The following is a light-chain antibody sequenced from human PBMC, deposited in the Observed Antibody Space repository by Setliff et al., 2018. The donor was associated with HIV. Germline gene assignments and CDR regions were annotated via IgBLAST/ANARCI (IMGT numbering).Light chain of an antibody. CDR3: CSYAGSATYV. CDR2: DVT. J-gene: IGLJ1*01. CDR1: NSDVGSHYS. Sequence: PASVSGSPGQSITISCTGSNSDVGSHYSVSWYQQYPGKAPKLMIYDVTKRPSGVSDRFSGSKSGNTASLTISGLQTEDEADYYCCSYAGSATYVFGTGTKVTVL. V-gene: IGLV2-23*02.